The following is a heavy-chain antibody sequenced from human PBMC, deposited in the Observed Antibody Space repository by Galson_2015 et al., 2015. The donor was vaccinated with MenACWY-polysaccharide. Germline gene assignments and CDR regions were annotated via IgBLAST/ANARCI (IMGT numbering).Heavy chain of an antibody. CDR2: IHPSSGGT. CDR1: GYTFTDYY. V-gene: IGHV1-2*02. CDR3: ARISGVPPGFY. Sequence: VKVSCKASGYTFTDYYVHWVRQAPGQGLEWMGWIHPSSGGTNYAQKFQGRVTMTRDTSISTAYMELSSLRSDDTAVYYCARISGVPPGFYRGQGTLVTVSS. J-gene: IGHJ4*02. D-gene: IGHD1-20*01.